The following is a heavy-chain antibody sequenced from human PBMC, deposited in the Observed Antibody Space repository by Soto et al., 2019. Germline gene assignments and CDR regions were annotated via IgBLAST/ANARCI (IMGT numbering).Heavy chain of an antibody. V-gene: IGHV4-61*01. CDR2: ISDDGTT. D-gene: IGHD6-19*01. CDR1: GVSVSSVNYY. CDR3: AREVTVPGRFGY. J-gene: IGHJ4*02. Sequence: QVQLQESGPGLVKPSETLTLTCTVSGVSVSSVNYYWSWVRQPPGKGLEWIGYISDDGTTNYNPSRRSRVTISLDASNNQYSLKLSSVTTVDTAVYYCAREVTVPGRFGYWGQGTLVTVSS.